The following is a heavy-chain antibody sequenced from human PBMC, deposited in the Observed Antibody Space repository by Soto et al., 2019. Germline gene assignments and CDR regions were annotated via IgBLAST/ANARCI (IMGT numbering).Heavy chain of an antibody. Sequence: ETLSLTCSVSGGSINSSSYFWFCVREPPGKGLEWIGSIYYSGSTYYNPSLRSRVTISVDTSKNQFSLKLSSVTAADTAVFYCARHYSSGSRNWFDPWGQGTLVTVSS. CDR1: GGSINSSSYF. J-gene: IGHJ5*02. CDR2: IYYSGST. CDR3: ARHYSSGSRNWFDP. V-gene: IGHV4-39*01. D-gene: IGHD6-19*01.